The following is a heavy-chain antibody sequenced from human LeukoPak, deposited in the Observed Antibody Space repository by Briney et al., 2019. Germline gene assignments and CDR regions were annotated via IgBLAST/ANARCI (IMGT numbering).Heavy chain of an antibody. CDR2: INPNSGGT. V-gene: IGHV1-2*02. CDR3: ARDRSSSGWYYGAVGY. Sequence: VASVKVSCKASGYTFTGYYMHWVRQAPGQGLEWMGWINPNSGGTNYARKFQGRVTMTRDTSISTAYMELSRLRSDDTAVYYCARDRSSSGWYYGAVGYWGQGTLVTVSS. CDR1: GYTFTGYY. D-gene: IGHD6-19*01. J-gene: IGHJ4*02.